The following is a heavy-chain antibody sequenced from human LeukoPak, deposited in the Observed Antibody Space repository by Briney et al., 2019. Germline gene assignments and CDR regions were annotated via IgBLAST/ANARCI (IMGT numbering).Heavy chain of an antibody. CDR2: IIPIFGTA. CDR3: ARDGDCSGGSCYDY. J-gene: IGHJ4*02. D-gene: IGHD2-15*01. V-gene: IGHV1-69*01. CDR1: GGTFSSYA. Sequence: SVKLSCKASGGTFSSYAISWVRQAPGQGLEWMGGIIPIFGTANYAQKFQGRVTITADESTSRAYMELSSLRSEDTAVYCCARDGDCSGGSCYDYWGQGTLVTVSS.